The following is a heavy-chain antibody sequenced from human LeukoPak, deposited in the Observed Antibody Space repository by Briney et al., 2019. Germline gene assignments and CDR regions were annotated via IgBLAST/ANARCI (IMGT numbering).Heavy chain of an antibody. CDR3: AKGRGTLRYGSGSYFNWFDP. CDR1: GGSISMY. V-gene: IGHV4-59*01. J-gene: IGHJ5*02. Sequence: SETLSLTCSVSGGSISMYWSWIRQPPGKGLEWIGYIYYTGSTNYNPSLKSRVTISVDTSKNQFSLKLSSVTAADTAVYYCAKGRGTLRYGSGSYFNWFDPWGQGTLVTVSS. CDR2: IYYTGST. D-gene: IGHD3-10*01.